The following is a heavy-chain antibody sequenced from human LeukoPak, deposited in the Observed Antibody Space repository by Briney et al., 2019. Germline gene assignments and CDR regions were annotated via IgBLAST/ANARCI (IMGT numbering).Heavy chain of an antibody. D-gene: IGHD6-19*01. CDR3: ASRSGWYYFDY. V-gene: IGHV1-8*01. CDR1: GYTFTSYE. Sequence: GASLKVVSKASGYTFTSYEINWVRQAERQVLDRMGWMNPNSGNTGYAQKFQGRVTMTRNTSISTAYMELSSLRSEDTAVYYCASRSGWYYFDYWGQGTLVTVSS. CDR2: MNPNSGNT. J-gene: IGHJ4*02.